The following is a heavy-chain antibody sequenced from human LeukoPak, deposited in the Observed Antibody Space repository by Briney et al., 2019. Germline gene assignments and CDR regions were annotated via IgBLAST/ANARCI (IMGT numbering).Heavy chain of an antibody. CDR2: INPSGGST. CDR3: ARDMVYGDYARGAFGI. Sequence: ASVKVSCKASGYIFTGYYMHWVRQAPGQGLEWMGIINPSGGSTSYAQKFQGRVTMTRDMSTSTVYMELSSLRSEDTAVYYCARDMVYGDYARGAFGIWGQGTMVTVSS. CDR1: GYIFTGYY. V-gene: IGHV1-46*01. J-gene: IGHJ3*02. D-gene: IGHD4-17*01.